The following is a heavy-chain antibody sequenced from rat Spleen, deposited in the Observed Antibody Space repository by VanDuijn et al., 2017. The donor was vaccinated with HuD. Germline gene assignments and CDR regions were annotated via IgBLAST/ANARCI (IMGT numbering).Heavy chain of an antibody. CDR3: ERPENSGGPFAY. CDR2: ISYDGSST. Sequence: EVQLVESDGGLVQPGRSLKLSCAASGFTFSGYYMAWVRQAPTKGLEWVATISYDGSSTYYRDSVKGRFTISRDNAESTLYLQMDSLRSEDTATNYCERPENSGGPFAYWRQVTLVTVSA. J-gene: IGHJ3*01. CDR1: GFTFSGYY. V-gene: IGHV5-29*01. D-gene: IGHD1-11*01.